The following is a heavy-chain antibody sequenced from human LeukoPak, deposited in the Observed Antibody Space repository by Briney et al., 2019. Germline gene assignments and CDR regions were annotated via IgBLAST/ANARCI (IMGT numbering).Heavy chain of an antibody. V-gene: IGHV4-59*08. J-gene: IGHJ3*02. Sequence: PSETLSLTCTFSGDSIRSYYWTWIRQPPGKGLEWIGYIFYSGGSNYNPSLKSRVTISVDTSKNHFSLKLSSVTAADTAVYYCARLGSTFDIWGQGTMVTVSS. CDR3: ARLGSTFDI. CDR2: IFYSGGS. D-gene: IGHD2-2*01. CDR1: GDSIRSYY.